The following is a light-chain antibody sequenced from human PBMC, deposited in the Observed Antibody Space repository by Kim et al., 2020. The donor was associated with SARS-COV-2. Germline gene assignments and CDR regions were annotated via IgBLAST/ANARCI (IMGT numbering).Light chain of an antibody. J-gene: IGLJ3*02. Sequence: APGEKARISCGGDKFGSKRVRWYQQKPGQAPVVVTHYESGRPSGIPERFSGSNSGNTASLTISGVEAGDEGDYYCQVWDSSSDHWVFGGGTQLTVL. CDR1: KFGSKR. CDR3: QVWDSSSDHWV. CDR2: YES. V-gene: IGLV3-21*04.